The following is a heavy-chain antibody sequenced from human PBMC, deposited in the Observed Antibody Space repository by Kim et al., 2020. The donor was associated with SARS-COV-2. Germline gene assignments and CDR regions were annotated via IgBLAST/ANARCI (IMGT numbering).Heavy chain of an antibody. J-gene: IGHJ2*01. V-gene: IGHV3-13*01. Sequence: GGSLRLSCAASGFTFSSYDMHWVRQTPGKGLEWVSAIGTAGDTYYPGSVKGRFTISRENAKNSLYLQINSLTAGDTAVYYCARGFRNYHGPGRYFDLWGRGTLVTVSS. CDR2: IGTAGDT. D-gene: IGHD3-10*01. CDR1: GFTFSSYD. CDR3: ARGFRNYHGPGRYFDL.